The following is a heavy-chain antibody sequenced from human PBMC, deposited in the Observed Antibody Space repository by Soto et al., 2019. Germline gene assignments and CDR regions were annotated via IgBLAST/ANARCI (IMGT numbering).Heavy chain of an antibody. V-gene: IGHV3-30*03. Sequence: QVQLVESGGGVVQPGRSLRLSCAASGXTFSSYGMHWVRQAPGKGLEWVAVISYDGSDKYYADSVKGRFTISRDNSNNTLYLQMDSLRAEXXAVXXXXXXXXXXXXYFQHWGQGTLVTVSS. CDR1: GXTFSSYG. CDR2: ISYDGSDK. J-gene: IGHJ1*01. CDR3: XXXXXXXXXYFQH.